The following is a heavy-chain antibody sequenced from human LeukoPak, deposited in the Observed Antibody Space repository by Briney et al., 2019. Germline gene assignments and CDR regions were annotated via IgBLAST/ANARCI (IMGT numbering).Heavy chain of an antibody. D-gene: IGHD3-9*01. V-gene: IGHV1-69*06. CDR2: IIPIFGTA. CDR1: GGTFSSYA. J-gene: IGHJ5*02. CDR3: ARDNILTGYYHGNWFDP. Sequence: GSSVKVSCKASGGTFSSYAISWVRQAPGQGLEWMGGIIPIFGTANYAQKFQGRVTITADKSTSTAYMELSSLRSEDTAVYYCARDNILTGYYHGNWFDPWGQGILVTVSS.